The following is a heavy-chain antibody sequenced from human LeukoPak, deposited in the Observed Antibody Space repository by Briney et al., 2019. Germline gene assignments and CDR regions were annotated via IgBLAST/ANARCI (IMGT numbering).Heavy chain of an antibody. CDR3: ARASTRFLHYFDY. V-gene: IGHV1-46*01. J-gene: IGHJ4*02. CDR1: GYTFTSYY. Sequence: ASVTVSCTASGYTFTSYYMHWVRQAPGQGLEWMGVINPSGGSTSYAQKFQGRVTMTRDTSTSTVYMELSSLRSEDTAVYYCARASTRFLHYFDYWGQGTLVTVSS. D-gene: IGHD2/OR15-2a*01. CDR2: INPSGGST.